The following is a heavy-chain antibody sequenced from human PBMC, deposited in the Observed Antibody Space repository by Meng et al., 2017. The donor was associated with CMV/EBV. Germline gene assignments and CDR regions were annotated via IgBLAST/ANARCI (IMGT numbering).Heavy chain of an antibody. V-gene: IGHV3-21*01. CDR3: ARIRGPREIARRWD. D-gene: IGHD3-10*01. CDR2: ISSSSSYI. CDR1: GFTFSSYS. Sequence: GESLKISCAASGFTFSSYSMNWVRQAPGKGLEWVSSISSSSSYIYYADSVKGRFTISRDNAKNSLYLQMNSLRAEDTAVYYCARIRGPREIARRWDWGQGTLVTVSS. J-gene: IGHJ4*02.